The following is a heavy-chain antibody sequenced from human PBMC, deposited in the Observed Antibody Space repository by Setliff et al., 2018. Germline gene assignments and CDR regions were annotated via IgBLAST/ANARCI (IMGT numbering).Heavy chain of an antibody. Sequence: ASVKVSCKASGYTFTSYGISWVRQAPGQGLEWMGWISAYNGNTNYAQKLQGRVTMTTDTSTSAAYMELRSLRSDDTAVYYCARYITGTTPADYWGQGTLVTVSS. CDR1: GYTFTSYG. CDR2: ISAYNGNT. V-gene: IGHV1-18*01. J-gene: IGHJ4*02. CDR3: ARYITGTTPADY. D-gene: IGHD1-7*01.